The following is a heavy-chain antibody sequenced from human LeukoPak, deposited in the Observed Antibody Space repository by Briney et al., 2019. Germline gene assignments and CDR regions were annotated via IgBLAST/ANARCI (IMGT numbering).Heavy chain of an antibody. V-gene: IGHV4-59*01. CDR1: GGSISSYY. Sequence: SETLSLTCTVSGGSISSYYWSWIRQPPGKGLEWIGYIYYSGSTNYNPSLKSRVTISVDTSKNQFSLKLSSVTAADTAVYYCARGPAYSYGYLTRWGQGTLVTVSS. J-gene: IGHJ4*02. D-gene: IGHD5-18*01. CDR3: ARGPAYSYGYLTR. CDR2: IYYSGST.